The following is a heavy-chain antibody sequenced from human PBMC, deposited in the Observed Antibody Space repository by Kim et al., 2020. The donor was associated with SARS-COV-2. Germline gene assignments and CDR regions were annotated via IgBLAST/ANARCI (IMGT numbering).Heavy chain of an antibody. CDR1: GGSFSGYY. CDR3: ASGLHMFGIKNYFDY. D-gene: IGHD3-16*01. J-gene: IGHJ4*02. CDR2: INHSGST. Sequence: SETLSLTCAVYGGSFSGYYWSWIRQPPGKGLEWIGEINHSGSTNYNPSLKSRVTISVDTSKNQFSLKLRSVTAADTAVYYCASGLHMFGIKNYFDYWGQGTLVTVSS. V-gene: IGHV4-34*01.